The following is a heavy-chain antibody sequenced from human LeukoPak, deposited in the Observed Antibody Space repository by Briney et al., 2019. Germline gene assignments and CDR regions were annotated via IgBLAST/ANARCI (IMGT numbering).Heavy chain of an antibody. D-gene: IGHD3-3*01. CDR2: ISAYNGNT. CDR1: GYTFTSYG. V-gene: IGHV1-18*01. CDR3: ARAASLRFLEWPYYYYYYMDV. J-gene: IGHJ6*03. Sequence: ASVKVSCKASGYTFTSYGISWVRQAPGQGLEWMGWISAYNGNTNYAQKLQGRVTMTTDTSTSTAYMELRSLRSDDTAVYYCARAASLRFLEWPYYYYYYMDVWGKGTTVTVSS.